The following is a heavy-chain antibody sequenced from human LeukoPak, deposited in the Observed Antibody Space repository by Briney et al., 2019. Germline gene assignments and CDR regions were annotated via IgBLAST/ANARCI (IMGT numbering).Heavy chain of an antibody. J-gene: IGHJ4*02. CDR2: INPNSGGT. CDR3: ARTGDMIQLWFRNGIPYLDY. D-gene: IGHD5-18*01. CDR1: GYTFTGYY. V-gene: IGHV1-2*06. Sequence: ASVKVSCKASGYTFTGYYMHWVRQAPGQGLEWMGRINPNSGGTNYAQKFQGRVTMTRDTSISTAYMELSRLRSDDTAVYYCARTGDMIQLWFRNGIPYLDYWGQGTLVTVSS.